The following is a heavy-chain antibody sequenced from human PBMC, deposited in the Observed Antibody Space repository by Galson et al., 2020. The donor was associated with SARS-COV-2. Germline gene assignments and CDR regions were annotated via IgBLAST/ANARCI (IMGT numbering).Heavy chain of an antibody. J-gene: IGHJ4*02. V-gene: IGHV1-69*13. Sequence: SVKVSCKASGGTFSSYAISWVRQAPGQGLEWMGGIIPIFGTANYAQKFQGRVTITADESTSTAYMELSSLRSEDTAVYYCARVSSSSNPLDDYWGQGTLVSVSS. CDR2: IIPIFGTA. CDR3: ARVSSSSNPLDDY. D-gene: IGHD2-2*01. CDR1: GGTFSSYA.